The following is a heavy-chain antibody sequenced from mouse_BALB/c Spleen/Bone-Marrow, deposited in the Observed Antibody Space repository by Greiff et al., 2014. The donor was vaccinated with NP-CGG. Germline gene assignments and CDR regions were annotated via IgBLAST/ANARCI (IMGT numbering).Heavy chain of an antibody. D-gene: IGHD2-3*01. V-gene: IGHV1-54*01. Sequence: QVQLKESGAELVRPGTSVKVSCKASGYAFTDYLMEWLKQRPGQGLEWIGVINPGSGSTNYNEKFKDKATLTADKSSSTAYMQLSSLTSDDSAVYFCARYDGYFDYWGQGTILTVPS. J-gene: IGHJ2*01. CDR3: ARYDGYFDY. CDR2: INPGSGST. CDR1: GYAFTDYL.